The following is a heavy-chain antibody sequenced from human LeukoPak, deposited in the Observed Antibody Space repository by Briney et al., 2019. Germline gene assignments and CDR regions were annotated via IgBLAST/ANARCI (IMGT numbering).Heavy chain of an antibody. CDR1: GFTFRSYG. D-gene: IGHD2/OR15-2a*01. V-gene: IGHV3-33*01. Sequence: QPGRSLRLSCAASGFTFRSYGMHWVRQAPGKGLEWVAVIWYDGSNKYYADSVKGRFTISRDNSKNTLYLQMNSLRAEDTAVYYCARGGRIRGPSSDFDYWGQGTLVTVSS. J-gene: IGHJ4*02. CDR3: ARGGRIRGPSSDFDY. CDR2: IWYDGSNK.